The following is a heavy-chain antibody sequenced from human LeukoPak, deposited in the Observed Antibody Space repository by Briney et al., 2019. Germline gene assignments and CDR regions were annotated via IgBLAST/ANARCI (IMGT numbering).Heavy chain of an antibody. J-gene: IGHJ4*02. CDR3: ARDGSSTPLNEYCSGGSCYHRNYFDY. CDR2: ISYDGSNK. D-gene: IGHD2-15*01. CDR1: GFTFSSYA. Sequence: GGSLRLSCAASGFTFSSYAMHWVRQAPGKGLEWVAVISYDGSNKYYADSVKGRFTIFRDNSKNTLYLQMNSLRAEDTAVYYCARDGSSTPLNEYCSGGSCYHRNYFDYWGQGTLVTVSS. V-gene: IGHV3-30*04.